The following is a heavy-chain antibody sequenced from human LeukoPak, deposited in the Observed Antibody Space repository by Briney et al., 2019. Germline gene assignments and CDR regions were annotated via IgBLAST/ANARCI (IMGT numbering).Heavy chain of an antibody. J-gene: IGHJ3*01. CDR1: GFMFSSYG. V-gene: IGHV3-30*02. CDR2: IRDSANTK. CDR3: AKGYGGSSGVLNL. D-gene: IGHD4-23*01. Sequence: PGGSLRLSCVASGFMFSSYGMHWVRQPPGKGLEWVAFIRDSANTKSYADSVRGRLSISRDNAKNTLYLQMDSLRDEDTGLYYCAKGYGGSSGVLNLWGQGTMVIISS.